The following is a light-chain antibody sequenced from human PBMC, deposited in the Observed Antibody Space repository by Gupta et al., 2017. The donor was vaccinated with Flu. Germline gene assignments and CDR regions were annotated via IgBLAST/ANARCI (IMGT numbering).Light chain of an antibody. CDR1: QSVSSN. J-gene: IGKJ1*01. CDR2: GAS. Sequence: VLTQSPATLSVSPGERATLSCRASQSVSSNLAWYQQKPGQAPRLLIYGASTRATGIPARFSGSGSGTEFTLTISSLQSEDFAVYYCQQYNNWPQTFGQGTKVEIK. V-gene: IGKV3-15*01. CDR3: QQYNNWPQT.